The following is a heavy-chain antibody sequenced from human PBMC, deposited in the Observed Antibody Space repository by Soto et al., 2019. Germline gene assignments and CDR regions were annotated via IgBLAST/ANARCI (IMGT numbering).Heavy chain of an antibody. D-gene: IGHD4-17*01. CDR3: AKAQVQYGDAPIDY. CDR2: ISGSASDT. Sequence: GGSLRLSCSASGFTFNNYGMSWVRQAPGKGLEWVSAISGSASDTHYGDSVKGRFVISRDNSNNTLYLHMSSLRAEDTAVYYCAKAQVQYGDAPIDYWGRGTLVTVSS. V-gene: IGHV3-23*01. CDR1: GFTFNNYG. J-gene: IGHJ4*02.